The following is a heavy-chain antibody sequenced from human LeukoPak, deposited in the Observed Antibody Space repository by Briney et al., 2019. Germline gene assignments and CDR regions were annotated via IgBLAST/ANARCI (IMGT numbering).Heavy chain of an antibody. CDR2: VYHTGST. CDR1: GGSISSSNW. CDR3: ARKGPYGMDV. V-gene: IGHV4-4*02. J-gene: IGHJ6*02. Sequence: SETLSLTCAVSGGSISSSNWWSWVRQPPGKGLEWIGEVYHTGSTNYNPSLESRVTTSIDKSKNQFSLKLSSVTAADTAVYYCARKGPYGMDVWGQGTTVTVSS.